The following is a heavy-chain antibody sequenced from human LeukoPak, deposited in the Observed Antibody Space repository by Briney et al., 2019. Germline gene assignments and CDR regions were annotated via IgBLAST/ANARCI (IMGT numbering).Heavy chain of an antibody. CDR1: GFTFSSYS. Sequence: GGSLRLSCAASGFTFSSYSMNWVRQAPGKGLEWVSSISSSSSYIYYADSAKGRFTISRDNAKNSLYLQMNSLRAEDTAVYYCARVRADIVVVPAANHYYYMDVWGKGTTVTVSS. D-gene: IGHD2-2*01. V-gene: IGHV3-21*01. CDR2: ISSSSSYI. CDR3: ARVRADIVVVPAANHYYYMDV. J-gene: IGHJ6*03.